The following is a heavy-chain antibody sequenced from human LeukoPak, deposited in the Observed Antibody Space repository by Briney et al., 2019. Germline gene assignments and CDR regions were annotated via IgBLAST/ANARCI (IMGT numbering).Heavy chain of an antibody. V-gene: IGHV3-11*06. CDR1: GFTFSDYY. Sequence: GGSLRLSCAASGFTFSDYYMSWIRQAPGTGLEWVSYISSSSSYTNYADSVKGRFTISRDNAKNSLYLQMNSLRVEDTAVYYCTRQTTVATDFWGQGTLVTVSS. CDR2: ISSSSSYT. CDR3: TRQTTVATDF. D-gene: IGHD4-23*01. J-gene: IGHJ4*02.